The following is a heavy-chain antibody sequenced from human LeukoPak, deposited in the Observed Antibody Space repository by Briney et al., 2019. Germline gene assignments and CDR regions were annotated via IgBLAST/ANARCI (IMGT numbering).Heavy chain of an antibody. CDR3: ARRYSNYGADYYYYYMDV. Sequence: PSETLSLTCTVSGGSISSYYWSWIRQPAGKGLEWIGRIYNSGSTTYNPSLKSRVTMSVDTSKNQFSLKLSSVTAADTAVYYCARRYSNYGADYYYYYMDVWGKGTTVTVSS. D-gene: IGHD4-11*01. V-gene: IGHV4-4*07. CDR2: IYNSGST. J-gene: IGHJ6*03. CDR1: GGSISSYY.